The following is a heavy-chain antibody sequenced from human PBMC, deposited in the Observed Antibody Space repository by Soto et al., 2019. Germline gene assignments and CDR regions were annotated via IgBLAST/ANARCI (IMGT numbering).Heavy chain of an antibody. Sequence: SETLSLTCTVSGGSISSYYWSWIRQPPGKGLEWIGYIYYSGSTNYNPSLKSRVTISVDTSKNQISLKLSSVTAADTAVYYCATLGVVAATPDYWGQGTLVTVSS. J-gene: IGHJ4*02. V-gene: IGHV4-59*01. D-gene: IGHD2-15*01. CDR3: ATLGVVAATPDY. CDR2: IYYSGST. CDR1: GGSISSYY.